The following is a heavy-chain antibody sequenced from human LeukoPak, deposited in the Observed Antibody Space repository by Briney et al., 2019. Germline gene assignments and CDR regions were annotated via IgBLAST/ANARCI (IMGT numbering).Heavy chain of an antibody. CDR3: VRDLT. CDR1: GFSFSTPA. V-gene: IGHV3-64D*06. Sequence: GGSLRLSCSASGFSFSTPAMHWVRQAPGKGPQFVSAITTNGRSTYYADSVKGRFTISRDNSKSTLDLQMSSLRAEDTAVYYCVRDLTWGQGTLVTVSS. J-gene: IGHJ4*02. CDR2: ITTNGRST. D-gene: IGHD4/OR15-4a*01.